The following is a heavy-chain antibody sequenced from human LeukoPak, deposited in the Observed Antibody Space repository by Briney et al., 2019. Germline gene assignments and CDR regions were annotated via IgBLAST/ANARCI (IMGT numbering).Heavy chain of an antibody. CDR2: ISSSSSYI. V-gene: IGHV3-21*01. D-gene: IGHD3-22*01. Sequence: PGGSLRLSCAASGFTFSSYSMNWVRQAPGKGLEWVSSISSSSSYIYYADSVKGRFTISRDNAKNSLYLQMNSLRAEDTAVYYCARDGDDNSGYYFAGHWGQGTLVTVSS. CDR3: ARDGDDNSGYYFAGH. CDR1: GFTFSSYS. J-gene: IGHJ4*02.